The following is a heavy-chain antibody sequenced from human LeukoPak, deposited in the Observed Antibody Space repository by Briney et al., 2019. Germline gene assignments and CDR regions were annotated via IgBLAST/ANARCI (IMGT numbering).Heavy chain of an antibody. Sequence: SETLSLTCTVSGGSVSSGSYQWSWIRQPAGKGLEWIGRIYTSGSTNYDPSLESRVIISMDTSRNQFSLRLNSVTAADTAVYYCARGRSPAVYNWIYGDGLGDHLGGNWFDPWGQGTLVTVSS. J-gene: IGHJ5*02. CDR1: GGSVSSGSYQ. D-gene: IGHD1-7*01. V-gene: IGHV4-61*02. CDR2: IYTSGST. CDR3: ARGRSPAVYNWIYGDGLGDHLGGNWFDP.